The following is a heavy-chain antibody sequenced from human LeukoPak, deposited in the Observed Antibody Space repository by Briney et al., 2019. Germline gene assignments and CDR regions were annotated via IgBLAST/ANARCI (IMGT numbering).Heavy chain of an antibody. V-gene: IGHV4-39*07. Sequence: SETLSLTCTVSGGSISSYYWSWIRQPPGKGLEWIGSIYYSGSTYYNPSLKSRVTISVDTSKNQFSLKLSSVTAADTAVYYCARDRWAVDYWGQGTLVTVSS. D-gene: IGHD6-19*01. CDR1: GGSISSYY. CDR2: IYYSGST. J-gene: IGHJ4*02. CDR3: ARDRWAVDY.